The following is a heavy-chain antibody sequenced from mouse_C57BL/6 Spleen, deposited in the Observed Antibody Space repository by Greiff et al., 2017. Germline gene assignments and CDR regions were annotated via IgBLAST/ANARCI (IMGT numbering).Heavy chain of an antibody. CDR2: IRSGSSTI. J-gene: IGHJ4*01. D-gene: IGHD2-2*01. CDR1: GFTFSDYG. Sequence: DVKLVESGGGLVKPGGSLKLSCAASGFTFSDYGMHWVRQAPEKGLEWVAYIRSGSSTIYYADTVKGRFTISRDNAKKTLFQQMTSLRSEDTAMYYCARWGYDVYAMDYWGQGTSVTVSS. CDR3: ARWGYDVYAMDY. V-gene: IGHV5-17*01.